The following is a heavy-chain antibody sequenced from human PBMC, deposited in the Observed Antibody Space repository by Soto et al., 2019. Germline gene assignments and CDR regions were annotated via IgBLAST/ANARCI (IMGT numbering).Heavy chain of an antibody. CDR2: IEHDGSEK. CDR3: ARDPGSGNIRSNYFDN. D-gene: IGHD2-15*01. J-gene: IGHJ4*02. Sequence: EVQLVESGGTLVQPGGALRLSCAVSGFTFSNYCMTWVRQAPGKGLEWVASIEHDGSEKYFVDSVKGRFTISRDNAKNSQFLQRNRLRAEATAVYYCARDPGSGNIRSNYFDNGGQGTLVTVYS. V-gene: IGHV3-7*05. CDR1: GFTFSNYC.